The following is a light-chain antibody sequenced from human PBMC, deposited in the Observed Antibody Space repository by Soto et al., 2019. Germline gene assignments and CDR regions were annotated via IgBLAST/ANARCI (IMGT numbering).Light chain of an antibody. CDR1: QSLLYSSTNKNY. J-gene: IGKJ1*01. Sequence: DIVMTQSPDSLAVSLGERATINCRSSQSLLYSSTNKNYLAWYQQKPGQSPNLLIYWASTRESGVPDRFSGSGSGTDFPLTISSLQAEDVAVYFCQQYYTTPWTFGQGTKVEIK. CDR3: QQYYTTPWT. CDR2: WAS. V-gene: IGKV4-1*01.